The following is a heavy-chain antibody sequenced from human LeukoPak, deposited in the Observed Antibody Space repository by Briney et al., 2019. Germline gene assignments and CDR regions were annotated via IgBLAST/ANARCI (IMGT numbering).Heavy chain of an antibody. D-gene: IGHD5-12*01. V-gene: IGHV3-30-3*01. CDR2: ISYDGSNK. Sequence: GGSLRLSCAASGFTFSSYAMHWVRQAPGKGLEWGAVISYDGSNKYYADSVKGRFTISRDNSKNTLYLQMNSLRAEDTAVYYCARDSGYDVRNWFDPWGQGTLVTVSS. CDR1: GFTFSSYA. J-gene: IGHJ5*02. CDR3: ARDSGYDVRNWFDP.